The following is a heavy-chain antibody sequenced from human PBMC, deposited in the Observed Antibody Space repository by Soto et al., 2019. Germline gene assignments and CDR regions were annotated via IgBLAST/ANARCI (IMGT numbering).Heavy chain of an antibody. D-gene: IGHD2-2*01. Sequence: PGGSLRLSCAASGFTFSSYSIHWVRQAPCKGLEWVAVISYDGINKYYADSVKGRFTISRDNSKNTLYLQMNSLRAEDTAVYYCARGYCSSTSCHPDFDYWGQGTLVTVSS. CDR1: GFTFSSYS. CDR3: ARGYCSSTSCHPDFDY. CDR2: ISYDGINK. J-gene: IGHJ4*02. V-gene: IGHV3-30-3*01.